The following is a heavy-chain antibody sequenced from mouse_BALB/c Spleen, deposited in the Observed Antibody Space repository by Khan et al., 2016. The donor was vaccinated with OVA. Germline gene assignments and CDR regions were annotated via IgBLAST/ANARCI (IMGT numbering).Heavy chain of an antibody. CDR1: GYTFTSYW. CDR2: IYPGNSDI. D-gene: IGHD2-1*01. CDR3: TRNGFGNYESWDY. J-gene: IGHJ2*01. Sequence: EVQLQESGTVLARPGASVKMSCKASGYTFTSYWMHWVKQRPGQGLEWIGAIYPGNSDINYNQKFKGKAKLTAVTPTSTAYMELNSLTNEDSAVYYCTRNGFGNYESWDYWGQGTTLTVSS. V-gene: IGHV1-5*01.